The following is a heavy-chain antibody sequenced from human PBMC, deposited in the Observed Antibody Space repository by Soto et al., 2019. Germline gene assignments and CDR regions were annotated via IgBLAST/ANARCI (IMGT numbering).Heavy chain of an antibody. V-gene: IGHV4-59*02. Sequence: SETLSLTCTVSGGSVSSYYWSWIRQPPGKGLEWIGYIYYSGSTSYNPSLKSRVTISVDTSKNQFSLKLSSVTAADTAVYYCAREGDGYGSWYLGWFDPWGQGTLVTVSS. CDR1: GGSVSSYY. D-gene: IGHD6-13*01. J-gene: IGHJ5*02. CDR2: IYYSGST. CDR3: AREGDGYGSWYLGWFDP.